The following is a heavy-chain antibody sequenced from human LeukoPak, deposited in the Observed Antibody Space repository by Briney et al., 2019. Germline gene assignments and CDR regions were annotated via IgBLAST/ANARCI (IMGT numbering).Heavy chain of an antibody. CDR2: ITWNSGSA. CDR3: AKGHTIFGVVPDILDI. V-gene: IGHV3-9*01. D-gene: IGHD3-3*01. CDR1: RFNFEDFG. J-gene: IGHJ3*02. Sequence: GGSLRLSCAASRFNFEDFGMYWVRQGPGKGLEWVAGITWNSGSAVYADSAEGRFTISRDNVKKSVYLQMSSLRLEDTALYYCAKGHTIFGVVPDILDIWGRGTNVIVSS.